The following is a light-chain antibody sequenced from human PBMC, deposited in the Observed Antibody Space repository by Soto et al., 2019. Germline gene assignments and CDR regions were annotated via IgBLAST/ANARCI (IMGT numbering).Light chain of an antibody. J-gene: IGKJ1*01. CDR2: QAS. Sequence: DIQMTQSPSTLPASVGDRVTITCRASQSISSWLAWYQQKPGKAPKLLIYQASNSESGVTSRFSGSGSGTEFTLTISNLQPDDFATYYCQQYNSYSTFGQGTKVDIK. V-gene: IGKV1-5*03. CDR3: QQYNSYST. CDR1: QSISSW.